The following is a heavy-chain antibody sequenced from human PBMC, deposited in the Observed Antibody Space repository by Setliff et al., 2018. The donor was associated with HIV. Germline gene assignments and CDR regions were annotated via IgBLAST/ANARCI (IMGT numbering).Heavy chain of an antibody. D-gene: IGHD3-22*01. CDR3: AKAGRGIYYTGGYYYDGFDV. V-gene: IGHV5-51*01. CDR2: IYPNDFDT. Sequence: PGESLKISCETSGYIFTHYWIGWVRQMPGKGLECMGIIYPNDFDTKYSPSLQGQVTISADRSTNTAYLEWSSLKASDTAMYYCAKAGRGIYYTGGYYYDGFDVWGQGTMVT. CDR1: GYIFTHYW. J-gene: IGHJ3*01.